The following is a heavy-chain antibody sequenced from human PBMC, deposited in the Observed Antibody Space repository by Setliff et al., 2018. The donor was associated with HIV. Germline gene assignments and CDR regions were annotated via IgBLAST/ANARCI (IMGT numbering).Heavy chain of an antibody. V-gene: IGHV3-53*01. D-gene: IGHD3-16*01. CDR1: GFTVSDTH. CDR3: AKGVKWLDP. Sequence: GGSLRLSCAASGFTVSDTHMTWVRQAPGKGLEWASFIYSDGRTYYAESVKGRFTISRDDSKNTLYLQMHSLRVEDTAAYYCAKGVKWLDPWGQGIQVTVSS. CDR2: IYSDGRT. J-gene: IGHJ5*02.